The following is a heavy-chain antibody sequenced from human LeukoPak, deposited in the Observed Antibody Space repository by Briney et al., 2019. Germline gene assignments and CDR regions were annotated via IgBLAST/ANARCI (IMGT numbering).Heavy chain of an antibody. Sequence: PSETLSLTCTISDGSISTYYWSWIRQPPGNGLEWIGYVYYSGSADYNPSLRSRVTLSVDTSKNQFSLTLTSVTAADTAMYYCATTTIGSSSSYYFDYWGRGTLVTVSS. CDR1: DGSISTYY. D-gene: IGHD6-6*01. CDR2: VYYSGSA. J-gene: IGHJ4*02. CDR3: ATTTIGSSSSYYFDY. V-gene: IGHV4-59*03.